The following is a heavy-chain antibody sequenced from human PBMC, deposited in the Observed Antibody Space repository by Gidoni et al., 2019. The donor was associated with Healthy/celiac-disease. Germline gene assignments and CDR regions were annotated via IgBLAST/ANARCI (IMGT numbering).Heavy chain of an antibody. Sequence: QVQLVESGGGVVPPGSSLRLSRAAPRFPFSSYGLHWVLQAPGKGLEGVAVMSYDGSNKYYADSVKGRFTISRDNSKNTLYLQMNSLRAEDTAVYYCAKVASLEPDSSHYYYYMDVWGKGTTVTVSS. CDR2: MSYDGSNK. V-gene: IGHV3-30*18. CDR3: AKVASLEPDSSHYYYYMDV. J-gene: IGHJ6*03. CDR1: RFPFSSYG. D-gene: IGHD1-1*01.